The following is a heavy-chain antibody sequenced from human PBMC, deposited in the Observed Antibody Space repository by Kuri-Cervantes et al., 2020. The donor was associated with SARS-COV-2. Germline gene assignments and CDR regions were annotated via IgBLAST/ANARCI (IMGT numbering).Heavy chain of an antibody. J-gene: IGHJ4*02. CDR3: ARDEGKGGHCLGH. V-gene: IGHV1-2*02. D-gene: IGHD2-21*01. CDR2: IDPSSGGT. CDR1: GYTFTGYL. Sequence: ASVKVSCKASGYTFTGYLIHWVRQAPGQGVEWMGWIDPSSGGTNSAQNFQGRVTMTRDTSISTAYMELRRLRSDDTAVYYCARDEGKGGHCLGHWGQGTLVTVSS.